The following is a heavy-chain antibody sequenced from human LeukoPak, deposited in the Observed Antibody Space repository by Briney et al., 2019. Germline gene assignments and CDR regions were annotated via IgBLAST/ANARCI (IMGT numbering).Heavy chain of an antibody. V-gene: IGHV5-10-1*01. CDR1: GYSFTNYW. CDR2: IDPSDSYT. D-gene: IGHD2-2*01. Sequence: GESLKISCKGSGYSFTNYWISWVRQMPGKGLEWMGKIDPSDSYTNYSPSFQGHVTISADKSISTAHLQWSSLKASDTAMYYCARGVQLSTPNWFDPWGQGTLVTVSS. J-gene: IGHJ5*02. CDR3: ARGVQLSTPNWFDP.